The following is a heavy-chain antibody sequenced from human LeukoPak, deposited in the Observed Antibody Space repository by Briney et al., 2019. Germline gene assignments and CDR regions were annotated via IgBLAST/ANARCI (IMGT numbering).Heavy chain of an antibody. J-gene: IGHJ4*02. V-gene: IGHV3-48*04. CDR2: IQSISSTI. Sequence: PGGSLRLSCAASRFTFSDYNMNWVRQAPGKGLEWVSYIQSISSTIYYSDSVKGRFTISRDNAKNSLFLQMNSLRVEDTAVYYCARGLYRYSSGWHFRYWGQGTLVTVSS. D-gene: IGHD6-19*01. CDR1: RFTFSDYN. CDR3: ARGLYRYSSGWHFRY.